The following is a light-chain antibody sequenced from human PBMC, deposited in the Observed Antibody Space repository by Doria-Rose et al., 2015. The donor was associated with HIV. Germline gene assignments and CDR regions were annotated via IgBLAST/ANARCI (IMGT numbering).Light chain of an antibody. Sequence: EIVLTQSPGTLSLSPGERATLSCRASQSFSSTYLAWYQQKPGQAPSLLIYDGSTRATGIPDRSSASGSGTDFTLTINRLEPDDFALYYCHQYGTSWTFGQGTKVEI. CDR3: HQYGTSWT. J-gene: IGKJ1*01. V-gene: IGKV3-20*01. CDR2: DGS. CDR1: QSFSSTY.